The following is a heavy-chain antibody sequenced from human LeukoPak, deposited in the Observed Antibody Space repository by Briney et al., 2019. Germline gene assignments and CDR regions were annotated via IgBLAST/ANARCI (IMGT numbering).Heavy chain of an antibody. V-gene: IGHV3-74*01. Sequence: GGSLRLSCAASGFTFSSYWMPWVRQAPGKGLVWVPRINSDGSSTSYADSVKGRFTISRDNAKNTLYLQMNSLRAEDTAVYYCAREGVRYYDSSGFDPWGQGTLVTVSS. J-gene: IGHJ5*02. D-gene: IGHD3-22*01. CDR1: GFTFSSYW. CDR3: AREGVRYYDSSGFDP. CDR2: INSDGSST.